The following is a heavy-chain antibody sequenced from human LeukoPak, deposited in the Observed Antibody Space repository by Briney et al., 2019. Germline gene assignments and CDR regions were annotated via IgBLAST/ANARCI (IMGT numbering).Heavy chain of an antibody. CDR1: GFSFSTYG. V-gene: IGHV3-23*01. Sequence: GGSLRLSCVGSGFSFSTYGMTWLRQAPGKGLEWVSSVSSSGETTYYAVSVKGRFTISRDNSRNTLYLQMNSLRAEDTALYYCAKNGDRGAYCSGGTCYPYYYYYMDVWGKGTTVTISS. CDR3: AKNGDRGAYCSGGTCYPYYYYYMDV. CDR2: VSSSGETT. D-gene: IGHD2-15*01. J-gene: IGHJ6*03.